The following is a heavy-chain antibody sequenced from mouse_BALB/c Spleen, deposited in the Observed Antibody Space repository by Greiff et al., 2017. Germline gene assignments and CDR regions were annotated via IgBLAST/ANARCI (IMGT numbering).Heavy chain of an antibody. CDR2: ISSGGSYT. Sequence: EVKVVESGGDLVKPGGSLKLSCAASGFTFSSYGMSWVRQTPDKRLEWVATISSGGSYTYYPDSVKGRFTISRDNAKNTLYLQMSSLKSEDTAMYYCARQGYDRDFDYWGQGTTLTVSS. J-gene: IGHJ2*01. CDR3: ARQGYDRDFDY. CDR1: GFTFSSYG. D-gene: IGHD2-14*01. V-gene: IGHV5-6*01.